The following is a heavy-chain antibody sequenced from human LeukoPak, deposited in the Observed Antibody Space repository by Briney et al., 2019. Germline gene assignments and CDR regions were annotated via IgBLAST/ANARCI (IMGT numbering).Heavy chain of an antibody. Sequence: GGSLRLSCAASGFTFSSYWMSWVRQAPGKGLEWVANIKQDGSEKYYVDSVKGRFTISRDNAKNSLYLQMNSLRAEDTAVYYCARQRAYCSSTSCYRRGYLFDYWGQGTLVTVSS. CDR1: GFTFSSYW. J-gene: IGHJ4*02. CDR3: ARQRAYCSSTSCYRRGYLFDY. D-gene: IGHD2-2*01. CDR2: IKQDGSEK. V-gene: IGHV3-7*03.